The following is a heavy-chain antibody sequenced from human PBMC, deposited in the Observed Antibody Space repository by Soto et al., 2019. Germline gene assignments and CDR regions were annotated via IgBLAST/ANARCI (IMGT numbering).Heavy chain of an antibody. Sequence: EVQLVESGGGLVQPGGSLRLSCAASGFTFSSYWMNWARQAPGKGLVWVSRIKSDGTSTSYADSVKGRFTISIDNAKNTLELQMKRLQAEDTAVYYCATDVSSRGYDINSDYWGQGTLVTVSS. J-gene: IGHJ4*02. CDR3: ATDVSSRGYDINSDY. CDR2: IKSDGTST. D-gene: IGHD3-9*01. CDR1: GFTFSSYW. V-gene: IGHV3-74*01.